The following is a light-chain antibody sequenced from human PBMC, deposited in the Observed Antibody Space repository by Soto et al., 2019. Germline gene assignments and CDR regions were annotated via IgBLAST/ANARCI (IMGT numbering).Light chain of an antibody. V-gene: IGKV1-33*01. CDR3: QQYENLPRT. CDR2: DAS. Sequence: DIQMAQSPSSLSASVGDRVTITCRATQDISNHLNWYQQKPGKAPKLLINDASNLETGVPSRFSGSGSGTDFILTISSLQPEDFATYDCQQYENLPRTFGQGSKVEIK. CDR1: QDISNH. J-gene: IGKJ1*01.